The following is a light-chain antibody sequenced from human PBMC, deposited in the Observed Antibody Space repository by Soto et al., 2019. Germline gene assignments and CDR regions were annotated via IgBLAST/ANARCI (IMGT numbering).Light chain of an antibody. Sequence: QSVLTQPASVSGSPGQSITISCTGTGGDVGSQNLVSWYQQHPGKAPKLMIYEVSDRPSGVSHRFSGSKSGNTASLTISGLQAEDEADYYCSSYTTSTTYVFXTGTKVTVL. CDR2: EVS. J-gene: IGLJ1*01. CDR1: GGDVGSQNL. CDR3: SSYTTSTTYV. V-gene: IGLV2-14*02.